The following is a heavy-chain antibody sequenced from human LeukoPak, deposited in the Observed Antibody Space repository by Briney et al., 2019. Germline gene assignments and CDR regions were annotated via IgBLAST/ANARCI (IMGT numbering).Heavy chain of an antibody. CDR2: IRGSSSTI. J-gene: IGHJ4*02. CDR3: VRDPDALDY. Sequence: GGPLRLSCAASGFPFSSYGMHWVRQAPGKGLEWVSYIRGSSSTIHYADSVKGRFTISRENAKNSLYLQMNSLRDEDTAVYYCVRDPDALDYWGQGTLVTVSS. V-gene: IGHV3-48*02. CDR1: GFPFSSYG.